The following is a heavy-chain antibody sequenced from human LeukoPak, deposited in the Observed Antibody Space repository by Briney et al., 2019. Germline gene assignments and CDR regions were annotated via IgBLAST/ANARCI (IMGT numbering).Heavy chain of an antibody. CDR2: INPNSGGT. J-gene: IGHJ6*03. V-gene: IGHV1-2*02. D-gene: IGHD2-2*01. Sequence: ASVKVFCKASGYTFTGYYMHWVRQAPGQGLEWMGWINPNSGGTNYAQKFQGRVTMTRDTSISTAYMELSRLRSDDTAVYYCARSQQPAAMGNYYYYMDVWGKGTTVTVSS. CDR1: GYTFTGYY. CDR3: ARSQQPAAMGNYYYYMDV.